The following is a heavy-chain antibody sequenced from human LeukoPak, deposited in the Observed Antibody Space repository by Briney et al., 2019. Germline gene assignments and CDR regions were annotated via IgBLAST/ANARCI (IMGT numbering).Heavy chain of an antibody. V-gene: IGHV4-39*01. Sequence: SETLSLTCTVSGGSISSSSYYWGWIRQPPGKGLEWIGSIYYSGSTYYNPSLKSRVTISVDTSKNQFSLKLSSVTAADTAVYYCARHGPHGSGWYMESYYYYYYMDVWGKGTTVTVSS. D-gene: IGHD6-19*01. CDR1: GGSISSSSYY. CDR2: IYYSGST. J-gene: IGHJ6*03. CDR3: ARHGPHGSGWYMESYYYYYYMDV.